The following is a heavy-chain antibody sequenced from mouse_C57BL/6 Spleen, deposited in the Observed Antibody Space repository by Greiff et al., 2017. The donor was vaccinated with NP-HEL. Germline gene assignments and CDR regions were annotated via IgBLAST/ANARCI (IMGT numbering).Heavy chain of an antibody. CDR1: GYAFTNYL. J-gene: IGHJ2*01. D-gene: IGHD4-1*01. CDR3: ARHNWEFDY. Sequence: QVQLQQSGAELVRPGPSVKVSCKASGYAFTNYLIEWVKQRPGQGLEWIGVINPGSGGTNYNEKFKGKATLTADKSSSTAYMQLSSLTSEDSAVYFCARHNWEFDYWGQGTTLTVSS. V-gene: IGHV1-54*01. CDR2: INPGSGGT.